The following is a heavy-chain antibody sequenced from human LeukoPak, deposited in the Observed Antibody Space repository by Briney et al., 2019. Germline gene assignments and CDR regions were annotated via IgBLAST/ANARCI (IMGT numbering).Heavy chain of an antibody. Sequence: GGTLSLSCAASGFTFSTYGMSWVRQAPGKGLEWVSGISGSGGNTYYADSVKGRFTISRDNSKNTLYLQMNSLRAEDTAVYYCAKENGGSFHMPDYWGQGTLVTVSS. V-gene: IGHV3-23*01. CDR2: ISGSGGNT. CDR1: GFTFSTYG. D-gene: IGHD1-26*01. J-gene: IGHJ4*02. CDR3: AKENGGSFHMPDY.